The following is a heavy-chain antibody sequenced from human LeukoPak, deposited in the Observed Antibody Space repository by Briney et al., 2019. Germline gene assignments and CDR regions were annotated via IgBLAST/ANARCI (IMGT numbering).Heavy chain of an antibody. V-gene: IGHV3-23*01. Sequence: GGSLRLSCAASGFTFSTYAMSWVRQAPGKGLEWVSGLSGDGYSTVYADSVKGRFTISRDNSKNTLFLQMNSLRAEDTAVYYCVKGGFTYYDDWGQGTLVTVSS. CDR1: GFTFSTYA. J-gene: IGHJ4*02. CDR3: VKGGFTYYDD. D-gene: IGHD3-22*01. CDR2: LSGDGYST.